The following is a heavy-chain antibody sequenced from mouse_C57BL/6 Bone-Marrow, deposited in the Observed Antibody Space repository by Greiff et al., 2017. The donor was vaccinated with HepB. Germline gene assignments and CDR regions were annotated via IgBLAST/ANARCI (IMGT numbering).Heavy chain of an antibody. Sequence: VQLQQSGAELVRPGTSVKVSCKASGYAFTNYLIEWVKQRPGQGLEWIGVINPGSGGTNYNEKFKGKATLTADKSSSTAYMQLSSLTSEDSAVYFWAREGITTVVARYFDYWGQGTTLTVSS. J-gene: IGHJ2*01. D-gene: IGHD1-1*01. CDR1: GYAFTNYL. CDR3: AREGITTVVARYFDY. V-gene: IGHV1-54*01. CDR2: INPGSGGT.